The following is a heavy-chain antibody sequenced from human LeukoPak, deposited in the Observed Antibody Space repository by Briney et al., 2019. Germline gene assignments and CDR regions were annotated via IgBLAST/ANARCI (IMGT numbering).Heavy chain of an antibody. CDR2: ISGSGGST. V-gene: IGHV3-23*01. CDR3: AKDCYYDSSGYSVFDY. CDR1: GFTFSSYA. D-gene: IGHD3-22*01. Sequence: GGSLRLSCAASGFTFSSYAMSWVRQAPGKGMEWVSAISGSGGSTYYADSVKGRFTISRDNSKNTLYLQMNSLRAEDTAVYYCAKDCYYDSSGYSVFDYWGQGTLVTVSS. J-gene: IGHJ4*02.